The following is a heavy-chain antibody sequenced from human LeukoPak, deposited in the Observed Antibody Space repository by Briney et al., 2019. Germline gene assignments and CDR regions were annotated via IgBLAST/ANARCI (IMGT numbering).Heavy chain of an antibody. CDR3: ARMGIQLWLLGASDYYGMDV. J-gene: IGHJ6*02. CDR1: GGSVSSGSYY. V-gene: IGHV4-61*01. D-gene: IGHD5-18*01. CDR2: IYYSGST. Sequence: KASETLSLTCTVSGGSVSSGSYYWSWIRQPPAKGLEWIGYIYYSGSTNYNPSLKSRVTISVDTSKNQFSLKLSSVTAADTAVYYCARMGIQLWLLGASDYYGMDVWGQGTTVTVSS.